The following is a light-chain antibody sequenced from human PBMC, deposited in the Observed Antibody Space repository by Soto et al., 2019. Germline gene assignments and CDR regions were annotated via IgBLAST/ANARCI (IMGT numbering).Light chain of an antibody. CDR3: LQYQSYWT. CDR2: QAS. V-gene: IGKV1-5*03. Sequence: DITMTQSPSTLSASVGDRVSITCRASQSISRQLAWYQQKPGKAPNLLIYQASNLETGVPSRFTGSGSGTEFTLTISSLQPDDLATYSCLQYQSYWTFGQGTKVEV. J-gene: IGKJ1*01. CDR1: QSISRQ.